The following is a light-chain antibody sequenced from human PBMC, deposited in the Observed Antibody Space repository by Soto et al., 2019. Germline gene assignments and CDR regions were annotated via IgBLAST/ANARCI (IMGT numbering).Light chain of an antibody. CDR1: QGIRND. Sequence: AIQMTQSPSSLSASVGDTVTITCRASQGIRNDVGWDQQKPGKAPKLLIYSVYSLQIGVPSRFSGSGSGTDFTLSISSLQPENFATYYCLQDRSYPLTLGGWTKVEIK. V-gene: IGKV1-6*01. CDR3: LQDRSYPLT. J-gene: IGKJ4*01. CDR2: SVY.